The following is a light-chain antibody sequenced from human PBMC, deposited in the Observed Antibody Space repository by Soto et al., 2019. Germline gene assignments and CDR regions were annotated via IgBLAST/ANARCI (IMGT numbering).Light chain of an antibody. V-gene: IGLV2-14*01. CDR3: SSYTRRSTWV. Sequence: QSALTQPASVSGSPGQSITISCTGTSSDIGGYNYVSWYQQHPGKAPKLIIFEVSNRPSGVSNRFSASKSGSTASLTISGLRAEDEGDFYCSSYTRRSTWVFGGGTQLTVL. CDR1: SSDIGGYNY. CDR2: EVS. J-gene: IGLJ3*02.